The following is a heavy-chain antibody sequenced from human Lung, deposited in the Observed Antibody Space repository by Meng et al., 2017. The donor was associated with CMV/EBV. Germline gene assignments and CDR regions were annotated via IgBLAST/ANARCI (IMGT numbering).Heavy chain of an antibody. CDR2: MNPNRGTT. D-gene: IGHD6-19*01. J-gene: IGHJ4*02. CDR3: ATGVADFEY. Sequence: VQLVQSGAEVKKPGASVKVSCKASGYTFTSYDINWVRQGTGQGLEWMGWMNPNRGTTGYAQKFQGRATMTRNISKSTAYMDLSSLRSEDTAVYYCATGVADFEYWGQGTLVTVSS. V-gene: IGHV1-8*01. CDR1: GYTFTSYD.